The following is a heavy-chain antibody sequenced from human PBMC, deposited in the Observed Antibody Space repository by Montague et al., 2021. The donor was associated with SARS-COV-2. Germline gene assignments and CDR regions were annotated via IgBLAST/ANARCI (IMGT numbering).Heavy chain of an antibody. Sequence: SLRLSCAASGFTFNNYDMHWVRQAPGKGPEWMSYISPSDYNPTYAGSVKGRFTISRDNGKNSLYLQMDSLRLEDTAVYYCTRDYCRSVGVGIDNWGQGTLVTVSS. D-gene: IGHD2-2*01. V-gene: IGHV3-48*03. CDR2: ISPSDYNP. J-gene: IGHJ4*01. CDR3: TRDYCRSVGVGIDN. CDR1: GFTFNNYD.